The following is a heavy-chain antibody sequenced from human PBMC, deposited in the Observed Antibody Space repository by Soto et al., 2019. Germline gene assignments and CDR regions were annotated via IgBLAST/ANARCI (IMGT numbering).Heavy chain of an antibody. CDR2: IYWDDDR. CDR3: AHTQLTTGANAFDV. CDR1: GFSLSTLGAG. J-gene: IGHJ3*01. D-gene: IGHD1-1*01. V-gene: IGHV2-5*02. Sequence: QITLKESGPPLVQPTQVLTLTCSFSGFSLSTLGAGVGWVRQPPGKALEWLALIYWDDDRQYSPSLKTRLTITKDTSKNQVVLTLTNMDPVDTGTYFCAHTQLTTGANAFDVWGQGTIVTVSS.